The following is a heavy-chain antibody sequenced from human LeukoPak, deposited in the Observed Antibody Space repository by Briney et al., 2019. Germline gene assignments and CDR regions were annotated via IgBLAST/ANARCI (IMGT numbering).Heavy chain of an antibody. CDR3: ARDGGGAMVTRYFQH. Sequence: ASVKVSCKASGYTFTSYYMHWVRQAPGQGLEWMGIINPSGGSTSYAQKFQGRVTMTRDMSTSTVYMELGSLRSEDTAVYYCARDGGGAMVTRYFQHWGQGTLVTVSS. V-gene: IGHV1-46*01. J-gene: IGHJ1*01. D-gene: IGHD5-18*01. CDR2: INPSGGST. CDR1: GYTFTSYY.